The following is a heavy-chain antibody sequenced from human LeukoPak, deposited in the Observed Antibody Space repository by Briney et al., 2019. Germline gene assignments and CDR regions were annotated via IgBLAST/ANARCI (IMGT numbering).Heavy chain of an antibody. V-gene: IGHV3-23*01. D-gene: IGHD1-7*01. Sequence: GGSLRLSCAASGFTFSSYAMSWVRQAPGKGLEWVSGLSGSGGSTYYADSVKGRFTISRDNSKNTLYLQMNSLRAEDTAVYYCAKRRGLELLYYYYMDVWGKGTTVTVSS. CDR1: GFTFSSYA. CDR3: AKRRGLELLYYYYMDV. CDR2: LSGSGGST. J-gene: IGHJ6*03.